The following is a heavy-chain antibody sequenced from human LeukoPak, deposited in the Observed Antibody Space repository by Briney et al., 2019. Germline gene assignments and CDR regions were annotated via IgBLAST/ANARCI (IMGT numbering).Heavy chain of an antibody. Sequence: ASVKVSCKASGGTFSSYAISWVRQAPGQGLDWLGGIIPIFATQNYAQKFQGRVTLPADESTSTAYMELSSLRSEDTAVYYCARDHLLVEDSSGYYYSHWGQGTLVTVSS. V-gene: IGHV1-69*13. CDR3: ARDHLLVEDSSGYYYSH. J-gene: IGHJ4*02. D-gene: IGHD3-22*01. CDR1: GGTFSSYA. CDR2: IIPIFATQ.